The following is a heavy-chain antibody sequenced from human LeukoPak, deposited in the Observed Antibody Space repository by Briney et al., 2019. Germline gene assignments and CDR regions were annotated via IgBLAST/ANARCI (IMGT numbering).Heavy chain of an antibody. V-gene: IGHV3-23*01. CDR2: ISGSGGST. D-gene: IGHD3-22*01. Sequence: SGGSLRLSCAASGFTFSSYAMSWVRQAPGKGLEWVSAISGSGGSTYYADSVKGRFTISRDNSKNTLYLQMNSLRAEDTAVYYCAKLKGLLTTNFDYWGQGTLVTVSS. CDR1: GFTFSSYA. CDR3: AKLKGLLTTNFDY. J-gene: IGHJ4*02.